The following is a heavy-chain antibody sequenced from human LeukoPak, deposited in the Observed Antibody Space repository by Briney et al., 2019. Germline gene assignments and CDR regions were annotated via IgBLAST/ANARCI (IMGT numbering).Heavy chain of an antibody. J-gene: IGHJ4*02. CDR2: IKSKTDGGTT. V-gene: IGHV3-15*01. CDR1: GFTFSNAW. D-gene: IGHD3-16*02. Sequence: GGSLRLSCAASGFTFSNAWMSWVRQAPGKGLESVGRIKSKTDGGTTDYAAPVKGRFTISRDDSKNTLYLQMNSLKTEDTAVYYCTTASYDYVWGSYRYVDYWGQGTLVTVSS. CDR3: TTASYDYVWGSYRYVDY.